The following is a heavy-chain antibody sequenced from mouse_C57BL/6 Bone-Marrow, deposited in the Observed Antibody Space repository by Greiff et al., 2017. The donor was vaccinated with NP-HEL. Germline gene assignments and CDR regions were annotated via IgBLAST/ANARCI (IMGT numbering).Heavy chain of an antibody. V-gene: IGHV1-4*01. CDR2: INPSSGYT. CDR1: GYTFPSYT. J-gene: IGHJ4*01. Sequence: QVQLKQSGAELARPGASVKMSCKASGYTFPSYTMHWVKQRPGQGLEWIGYINPSSGYTKYNQKFQDKATLTADKSSSTAYMQLSSLTSEDSAVYYCARLRRGYYAMDYWGQGTSVTVSS. CDR3: ARLRRGYYAMDY. D-gene: IGHD2-12*01.